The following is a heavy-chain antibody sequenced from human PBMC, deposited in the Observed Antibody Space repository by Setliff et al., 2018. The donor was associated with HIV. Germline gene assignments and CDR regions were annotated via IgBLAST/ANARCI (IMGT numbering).Heavy chain of an antibody. CDR2: INWNGGST. V-gene: IGHV3-20*04. Sequence: GGSLRLSCAVSGFTFEDYGMSWVRQAPGKGLEWVSGINWNGGSTGYVDSVKGRFTISRDNAQNSLYLQMNSLRAEDTAVYYCARPRTGYYYMDVWGKGTTVTVSS. D-gene: IGHD3-9*01. J-gene: IGHJ6*03. CDR1: GFTFEDYG. CDR3: ARPRTGYYYMDV.